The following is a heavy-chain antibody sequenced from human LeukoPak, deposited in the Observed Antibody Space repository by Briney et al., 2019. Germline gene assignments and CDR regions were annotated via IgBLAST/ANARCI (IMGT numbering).Heavy chain of an antibody. Sequence: SVKVSCKASGGTFSSYAISWVRQAPGQGLEWMGGIIPIFGTANYAQKFQGRVTITTDESTSTAYMELSSLRSEDTAVYYCARDEGEVDAAYYYYMDVWGKGTTVTVSS. CDR2: IIPIFGTA. CDR3: ARDEGEVDAAYYYYMDV. V-gene: IGHV1-69*05. CDR1: GGTFSSYA. J-gene: IGHJ6*03. D-gene: IGHD5-18*01.